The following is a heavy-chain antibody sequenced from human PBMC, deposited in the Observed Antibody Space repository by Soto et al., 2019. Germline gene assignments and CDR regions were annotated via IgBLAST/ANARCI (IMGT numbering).Heavy chain of an antibody. V-gene: IGHV3-23*01. Sequence: EAQLLESGGGLVQPGGALRLYCAASGFSFSIYGMAWGRQAPAKGLEWVASISGNSISTYFADSVKGRFIILRDNSKNTLYLQMNSLRADDTAVYYCARALGYCGTTTCSQYCFDIWGQGTLVNVSS. CDR1: GFSFSIYG. CDR2: ISGNSIST. D-gene: IGHD2-2*01. J-gene: IGHJ4*02. CDR3: ARALGYCGTTTCSQYCFDI.